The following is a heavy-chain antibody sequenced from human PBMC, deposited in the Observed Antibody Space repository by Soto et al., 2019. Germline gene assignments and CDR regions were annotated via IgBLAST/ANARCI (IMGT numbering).Heavy chain of an antibody. J-gene: IGHJ4*02. V-gene: IGHV4-30-2*01. D-gene: IGHD3-10*01. CDR2: ISHTGRT. Sequence: QLQLQESGSGLVKPSQTLSLTCAVSGGSISSGGYSWSWIRQPPGKGLEWIGYISHTGRTYYNPSLMSRVTISADRSKNHFSLKLSSLTAADTAVYYCARGGGFLGYWGQGTLVTVSS. CDR1: GGSISSGGYS. CDR3: ARGGGFLGY.